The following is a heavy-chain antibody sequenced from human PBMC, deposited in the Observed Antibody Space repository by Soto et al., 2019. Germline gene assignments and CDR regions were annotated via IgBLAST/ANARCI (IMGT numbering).Heavy chain of an antibody. V-gene: IGHV3-48*01. CDR1: GFTFSSYS. CDR2: ISSSSSTI. J-gene: IGHJ6*03. Sequence: EVQLVESGGGLVQPGGSLRLSCAASGFTFSSYSMNWVRQAPGKGLEWVSYISSSSSTIYYADSVKGRFTISRDNAKNSMYLQMNSLRAGDTAVYDCERENWNYSGVYYYYYYMDVWGKGTTVTVSS. D-gene: IGHD1-7*01. CDR3: ERENWNYSGVYYYYYYMDV.